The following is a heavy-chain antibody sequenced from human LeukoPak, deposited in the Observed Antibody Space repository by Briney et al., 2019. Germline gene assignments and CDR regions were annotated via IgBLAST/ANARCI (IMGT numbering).Heavy chain of an antibody. J-gene: IGHJ5*02. Sequence: ASVKVSCKASGYTFTGYYMHWVRQAPGQGLEWKGWINPNSGGTNYAQKFQGRVTMTRDTSISTAYMELSRLRSDDTAVYYCARALVGATDWFDPWGQGTLVTVSS. CDR3: ARALVGATDWFDP. D-gene: IGHD1-26*01. CDR1: GYTFTGYY. CDR2: INPNSGGT. V-gene: IGHV1-2*02.